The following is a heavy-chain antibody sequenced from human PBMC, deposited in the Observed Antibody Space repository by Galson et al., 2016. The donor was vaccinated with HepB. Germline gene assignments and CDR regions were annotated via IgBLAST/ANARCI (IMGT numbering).Heavy chain of an antibody. CDR1: NYTFSNYG. CDR2: ISVYNGNT. J-gene: IGHJ1*01. D-gene: IGHD3-16*01. Sequence: SVKVSCKASNYTFSNYGVSWLRQAPGQGLEWMGWISVYNGNTLYAQKFQGRVTMTTETSTSTAYMELRSLRPDDTAVYYCASAKGENPLSAHTFWGQGTLVTVPS. V-gene: IGHV1-18*01. CDR3: ASAKGENPLSAHTF.